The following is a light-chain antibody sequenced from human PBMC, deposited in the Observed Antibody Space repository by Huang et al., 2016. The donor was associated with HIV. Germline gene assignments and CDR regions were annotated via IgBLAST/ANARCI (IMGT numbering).Light chain of an antibody. Sequence: AIRITQSPSSLSASPGDRVNITCRASQDISSYLAWYQQKSGKSPKFWIHAASTLQSGVPSRFSGSGSGTDFTLTISCLQSEDFATYYCQQYYNYPPTFGQGTRLEI. CDR1: QDISSY. V-gene: IGKV1-8*01. J-gene: IGKJ5*01. CDR2: AAS. CDR3: QQYYNYPPT.